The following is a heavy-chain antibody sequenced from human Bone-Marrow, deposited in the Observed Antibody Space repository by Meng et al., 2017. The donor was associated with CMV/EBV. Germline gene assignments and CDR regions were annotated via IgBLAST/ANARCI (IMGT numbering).Heavy chain of an antibody. CDR2: IIPILGIA. J-gene: IGHJ6*02. V-gene: IGHV1-69*10. D-gene: IGHD3-22*01. CDR1: GGTFSSYA. CDR3: ARDPTYYYDSSGYSYYYYYGMDV. Sequence: SVKVSCKASGGTFSSYAISWVRQAPGQGLEWMGGIIPILGIANYAQKFQGRVTITADKSTSTAYMELSSLRSEDTAVYYCARDPTYYYDSSGYSYYYYYGMDVWGQGTTVTVSS.